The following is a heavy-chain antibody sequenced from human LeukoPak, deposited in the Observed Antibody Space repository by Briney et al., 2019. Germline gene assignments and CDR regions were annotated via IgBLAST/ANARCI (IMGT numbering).Heavy chain of an antibody. CDR1: GGSISSYY. J-gene: IGHJ3*02. V-gene: IGHV4-59*01. CDR2: IYYSGST. D-gene: IGHD3-3*01. CDR3: ARLTYYDFWSGYYSAFDI. Sequence: KASETLSLTCTVSGGSISSYYWSWIRQPPGKGLEWIGYIYYSGSTNYNPSLKSRVTISVDTSKNQFSLKLSSVTAADTAVYYCARLTYYDFWSGYYSAFDIWGQGTMVTVSS.